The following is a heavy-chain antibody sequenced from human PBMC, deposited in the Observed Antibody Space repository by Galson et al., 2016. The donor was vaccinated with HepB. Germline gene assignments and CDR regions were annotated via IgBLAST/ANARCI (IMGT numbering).Heavy chain of an antibody. CDR1: GFVFSTYL. Sequence: SLRLSCAASGFVFSTYLMTWVRQAPGRGLEWVANIEHDGGEKYYVESVKGRFIISRDNAQDSLYLQMNSLRDEDTAMYYRARWNYGWDVWGQGATVTVSS. CDR2: IEHDGGEK. J-gene: IGHJ6*02. V-gene: IGHV3-7*03. CDR3: ARWNYGWDV.